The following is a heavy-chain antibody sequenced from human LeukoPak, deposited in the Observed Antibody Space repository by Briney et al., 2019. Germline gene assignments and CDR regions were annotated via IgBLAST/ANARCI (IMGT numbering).Heavy chain of an antibody. J-gene: IGHJ4*02. CDR2: ISSSSSYI. D-gene: IGHD2-15*01. Sequence: PGESLRLSCAASGFTFSSYSMNWVRQAPGKGLEWVSSISSSSSYIYYADSVKGRFTISRDNAKNSLYLQMNSLRAEDTAVYYCAREAHCSGGSCEDYWGQGTLVTVSS. V-gene: IGHV3-21*01. CDR1: GFTFSSYS. CDR3: AREAHCSGGSCEDY.